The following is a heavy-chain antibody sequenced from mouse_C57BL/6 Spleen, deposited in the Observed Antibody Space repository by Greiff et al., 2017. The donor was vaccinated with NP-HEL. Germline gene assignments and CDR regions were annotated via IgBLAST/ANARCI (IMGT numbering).Heavy chain of an antibody. CDR3: ARRIVYEYDVRILFYAMDY. Sequence: EVQLQQSGPELVKPGASVKIPCKASGYTFTDYNMDWVKQSHGKSLEWIGDINPNNGGTIYNQKFKGKATLTVDKSSSTAYMELRSLTSEDTAVYYCARRIVYEYDVRILFYAMDYWGQGTSVTVSS. D-gene: IGHD2-4*01. V-gene: IGHV1-18*01. CDR1: GYTFTDYN. J-gene: IGHJ4*01. CDR2: INPNNGGT.